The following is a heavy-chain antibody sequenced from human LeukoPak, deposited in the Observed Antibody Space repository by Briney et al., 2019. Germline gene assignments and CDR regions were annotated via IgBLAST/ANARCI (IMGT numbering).Heavy chain of an antibody. CDR3: AKEAGYDFWSGYSTCLDY. Sequence: GSLSLSCAASGFTFSSYAMSWVRQAPGKGLEWVSAITGSGGSTYYADSVKGRFTISRDNSKNTLYLQMNSLRAEDTAVYYCAKEAGYDFWSGYSTCLDYWGQGTLVTVSS. D-gene: IGHD3-3*01. CDR1: GFTFSSYA. J-gene: IGHJ4*02. CDR2: ITGSGGST. V-gene: IGHV3-23*01.